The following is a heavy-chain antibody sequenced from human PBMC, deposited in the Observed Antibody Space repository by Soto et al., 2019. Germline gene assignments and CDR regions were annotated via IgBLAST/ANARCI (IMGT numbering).Heavy chain of an antibody. J-gene: IGHJ6*02. Sequence: PGGSLRLSCAASGFTFGTYTMNWVRQAPGKGLEWVSRINSDGSSTSYADSVKGRFTISRDNAKNTLYLQMNSLRAEDTAVYYCARLNLDNWNQNFFYGMDVWGQGTTVTVSS. CDR3: ARLNLDNWNQNFFYGMDV. CDR2: INSDGSST. D-gene: IGHD1-20*01. V-gene: IGHV3-74*01. CDR1: GFTFGTYT.